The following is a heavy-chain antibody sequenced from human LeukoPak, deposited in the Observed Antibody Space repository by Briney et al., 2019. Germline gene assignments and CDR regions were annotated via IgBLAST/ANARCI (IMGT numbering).Heavy chain of an antibody. CDR3: AREPTNDNILTGYLNEAFDI. D-gene: IGHD3-9*01. V-gene: IGHV3-7*04. CDR1: GFTFSTYW. Sequence: GGSLILSCAASGFTFSTYWMSWVRQAPGRGLEWVANIKQDGREKYYVDSVKGRFTISRDNAENSLYLQLNSLRAEDTAVYYCAREPTNDNILTGYLNEAFDIWGQGTMVTVSS. CDR2: IKQDGREK. J-gene: IGHJ3*02.